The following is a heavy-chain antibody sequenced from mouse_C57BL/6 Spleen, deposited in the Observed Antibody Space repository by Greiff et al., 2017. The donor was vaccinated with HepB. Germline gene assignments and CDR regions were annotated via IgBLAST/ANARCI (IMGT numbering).Heavy chain of an antibody. CDR2: FYPGSGSI. CDR1: GYTFTEYT. V-gene: IGHV1-62-2*01. CDR3: ARHETGDYYGSSPYYAMDY. D-gene: IGHD1-1*01. J-gene: IGHJ4*01. Sequence: QVQLQQSGAELVKPGASVKLSCKASGYTFTEYTIHWVKQRSGQGLEWIGWFYPGSGSIKYNEKFKDKATLTADKSSSTVYMELSRLTSEDSAVYFCARHETGDYYGSSPYYAMDYWGQGTSVTVSS.